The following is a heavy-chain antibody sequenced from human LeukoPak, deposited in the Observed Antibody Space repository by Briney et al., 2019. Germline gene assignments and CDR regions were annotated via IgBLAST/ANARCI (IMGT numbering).Heavy chain of an antibody. Sequence: GGSLRLSCAASGFTFSSYGMHWVRQAPGKGLEWVAVISSDGSNKYYADSVKGRFTISRDNSKNTLCLQINSLRAEDTAVYYCAKVPGHYFFDYWGQGTLVTVSS. CDR2: ISSDGSNK. CDR1: GFTFSSYG. D-gene: IGHD2-8*02. V-gene: IGHV3-30*18. J-gene: IGHJ4*02. CDR3: AKVPGHYFFDY.